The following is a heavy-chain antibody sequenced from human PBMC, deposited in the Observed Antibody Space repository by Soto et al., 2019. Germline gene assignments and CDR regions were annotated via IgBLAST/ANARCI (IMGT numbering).Heavy chain of an antibody. CDR2: IKGKVDGGAT. J-gene: IGHJ4*02. D-gene: IGHD3-16*01. Sequence: EVQLVESGGNLVNPGGSLRLSCATSGLTFSGAWLSWVRQAPGKGLEWVGRIKGKVDGGATDYAAPVKGRFVISRDYSKDTLYLQINSLKTEDTAVYFCTTDVTGAYGGDCWGQGTLVTVSS. CDR3: TTDVTGAYGGDC. CDR1: GLTFSGAW. V-gene: IGHV3-15*01.